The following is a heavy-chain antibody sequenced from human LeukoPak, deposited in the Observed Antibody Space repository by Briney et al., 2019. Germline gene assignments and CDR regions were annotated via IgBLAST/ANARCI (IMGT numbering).Heavy chain of an antibody. V-gene: IGHV3-33*01. CDR1: GFTFRNYG. CDR3: ARIFTSGYSADY. Sequence: GGSLRLSCAASGFTFRNYGMHWVRQAPGKGLEWVAVIWYDESNKFYADSVKGRFTISRDTSKNTLYLQRDSLRAEDTAVYYCARIFTSGYSADYWRQGTLVSVSS. D-gene: IGHD3-22*01. J-gene: IGHJ4*02. CDR2: IWYDESNK.